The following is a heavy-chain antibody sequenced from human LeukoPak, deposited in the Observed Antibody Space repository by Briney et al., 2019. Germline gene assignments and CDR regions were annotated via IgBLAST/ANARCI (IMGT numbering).Heavy chain of an antibody. V-gene: IGHV4-34*01. CDR1: GGSFSGYY. D-gene: IGHD3-22*01. Sequence: SETLSLTCAVYGGSFSGYYWSCIPQPPGKGLEWIGEINHSGSTNYNPSLKSRVTISVDTSKNQFSLKLSSVTAADTAVYYCARGSPYYYDSSGYYYWGQGTLVTVSS. CDR3: ARGSPYYYDSSGYYY. CDR2: INHSGST. J-gene: IGHJ4*02.